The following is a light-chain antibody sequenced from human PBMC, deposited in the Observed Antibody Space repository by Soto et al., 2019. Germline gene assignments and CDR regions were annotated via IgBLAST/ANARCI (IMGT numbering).Light chain of an antibody. J-gene: IGKJ4*01. CDR1: QTIDNY. CDR2: ATS. V-gene: IGKV1-39*01. Sequence: DIQMTQSPSSLSASLGDRVTITCRASQTIDNYLNWYQHKPGKAPKLLIYATSTLQSGVPARFSGSGSGTEFTLTISTLQAEDFATYFCQESYSTPAVSFGGGTKVEIK. CDR3: QESYSTPAVS.